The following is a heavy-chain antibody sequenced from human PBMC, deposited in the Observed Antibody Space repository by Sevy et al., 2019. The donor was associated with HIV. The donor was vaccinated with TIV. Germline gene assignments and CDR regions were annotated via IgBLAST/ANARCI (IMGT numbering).Heavy chain of an antibody. CDR1: GFTFSTYA. V-gene: IGHV3-23*01. Sequence: GGSLRLSCAVSGFTFSTYAMSWVRQAPGKGLEWVSAISGSGGSSTYYADSVKGRFTISRDNSKNTLYLQMNSLRAEDTALYYCAKDRDFWRAACYFDYWGQGTLVTVSS. J-gene: IGHJ4*02. D-gene: IGHD3-3*01. CDR3: AKDRDFWRAACYFDY. CDR2: ISGSGGSST.